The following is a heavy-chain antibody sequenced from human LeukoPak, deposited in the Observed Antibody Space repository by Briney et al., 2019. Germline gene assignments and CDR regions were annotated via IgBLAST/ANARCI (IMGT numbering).Heavy chain of an antibody. CDR1: GDSISGSY. D-gene: IGHD1-26*01. CDR2: IYTSGRT. J-gene: IGHJ5*02. CDR3: ARGAKGWFDP. Sequence: SETLSLTCTISGDSISGSYWSWLRLPAGKGLEWIGRIYTSGRTNYNLALKGRVTMSVDTSKNQFSLKLSSVTAADTAVYYCARGAKGWFDPWGQGTLVTVSS. V-gene: IGHV4-4*07.